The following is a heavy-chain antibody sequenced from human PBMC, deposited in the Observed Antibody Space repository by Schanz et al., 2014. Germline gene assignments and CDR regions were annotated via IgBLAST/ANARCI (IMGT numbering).Heavy chain of an antibody. J-gene: IGHJ4*02. CDR3: AREWSSFDY. V-gene: IGHV4-61*01. Sequence: QVQLQESGPGLVKPSQTLSLTCAVSGGSISSSSYYWGWIRQPPGKGLEYIGLISYGGLSDYNPSLKSRVTISLDTSKNQFSLNLNSVTAADTAVYYCAREWSSFDYWGQGALVSVSS. CDR2: ISYGGLS. D-gene: IGHD3-10*01. CDR1: GGSISSSSYY.